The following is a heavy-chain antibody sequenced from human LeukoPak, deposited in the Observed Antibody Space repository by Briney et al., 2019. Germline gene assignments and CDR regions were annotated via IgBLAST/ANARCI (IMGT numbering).Heavy chain of an antibody. CDR3: ARPQGEMATIRRGGFDI. J-gene: IGHJ3*02. V-gene: IGHV3-48*04. CDR1: GFTFSSYS. CDR2: ISSSSTTI. Sequence: GGSLRLSCAASGFTFSSYSMNWVRQAPGKGLEWVSYISSSSTTIYYADSVKGRFTISRDNAKKSLYLQMNSLRAEDTAVYYCARPQGEMATIRRGGFDIWGQGTLVTVSS. D-gene: IGHD5-24*01.